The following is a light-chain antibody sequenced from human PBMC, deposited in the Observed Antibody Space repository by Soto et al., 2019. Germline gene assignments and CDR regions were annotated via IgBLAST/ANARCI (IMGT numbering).Light chain of an antibody. CDR1: SSDVGDYNY. J-gene: IGLJ3*02. Sequence: QSALTQPPSASGSPGQSVTISCTGTSSDVGDYNYVSWYQQHPGKVPKLMIYEVTKRPSGVPARFSGSKSGDTASLTVSGLQADDEADYYCSSYVGSNSLVFGGGTQLTVL. V-gene: IGLV2-8*01. CDR3: SSYVGSNSLV. CDR2: EVT.